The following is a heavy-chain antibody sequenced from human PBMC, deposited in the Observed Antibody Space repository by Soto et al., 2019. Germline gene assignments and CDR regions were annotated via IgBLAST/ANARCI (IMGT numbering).Heavy chain of an antibody. Sequence: GGSLRLSCAGSGFTFRWFGMNWVRQAPGKGLEWVARISNDGSNEYYVDSVKGRFTISRDNSKNTLYLQMDRLRAEDTAVYYCAKGEVRGIIPSYFDYWGLGTLVTVSS. CDR3: AKGEVRGIIPSYFDY. D-gene: IGHD3-10*01. CDR1: GFTFRWFG. J-gene: IGHJ4*02. CDR2: ISNDGSNE. V-gene: IGHV3-30*18.